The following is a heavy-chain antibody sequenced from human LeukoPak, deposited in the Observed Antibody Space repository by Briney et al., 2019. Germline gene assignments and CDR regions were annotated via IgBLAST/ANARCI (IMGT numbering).Heavy chain of an antibody. V-gene: IGHV3-11*04. CDR3: AREYYDILTGPEYYFDY. Sequence: KPGGSLRLSCAASGFTFSDYYMSWIRQAPGKGLEWVSYISSSGSTIYYADSVKGRFTISRDNAKNTLYLQMNSLRAEDTAVYYCAREYYDILTGPEYYFDYWGQGTLVTVSS. CDR1: GFTFSDYY. CDR2: ISSSGSTI. D-gene: IGHD3-9*01. J-gene: IGHJ4*02.